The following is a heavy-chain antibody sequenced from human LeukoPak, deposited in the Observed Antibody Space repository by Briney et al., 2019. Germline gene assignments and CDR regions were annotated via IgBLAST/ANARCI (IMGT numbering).Heavy chain of an antibody. CDR3: AREGGPYRPLDY. CDR1: GGSFSGYY. J-gene: IGHJ4*02. CDR2: INHSGST. V-gene: IGHV4-34*01. Sequence: SETLSLTCAVYGGSFSGYYWSWIRQPPGKGLEWIGEINHSGSTNYNPSLKSRVTISVDTSKNQFSLKLTSVTAADTVVYYCAREGGPYRPLDYSGQGTLVTVA.